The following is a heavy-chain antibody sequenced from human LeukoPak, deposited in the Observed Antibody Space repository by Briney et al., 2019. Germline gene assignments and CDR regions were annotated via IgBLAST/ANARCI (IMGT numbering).Heavy chain of an antibody. CDR1: GFTFSSYA. Sequence: QSGGSLRLSCAASGFTFSSYAMHWVCQAPGKGLEWVAVISYDGSNKYYADSVKGRFTISRDNSKNTPYLQMNSLRAEDTAVYYCARVVGYSSGFVDYWGQGTLVTVSS. V-gene: IGHV3-30-3*01. CDR2: ISYDGSNK. CDR3: ARVVGYSSGFVDY. D-gene: IGHD3-22*01. J-gene: IGHJ4*02.